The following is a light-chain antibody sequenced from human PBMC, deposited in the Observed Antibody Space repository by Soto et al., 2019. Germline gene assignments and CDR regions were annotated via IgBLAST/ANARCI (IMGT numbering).Light chain of an antibody. CDR3: QQSYSTPRT. Sequence: DLQMTQSPSSLSESVGDRVTITCRASQSISSYLNWYQQKPGKAPKLLIYAASSLQSGVPSRFSGSGSGTDFTLTISSLQPEDFATYYCQQSYSTPRTFGQGTKVDIK. J-gene: IGKJ1*01. CDR1: QSISSY. CDR2: AAS. V-gene: IGKV1-39*01.